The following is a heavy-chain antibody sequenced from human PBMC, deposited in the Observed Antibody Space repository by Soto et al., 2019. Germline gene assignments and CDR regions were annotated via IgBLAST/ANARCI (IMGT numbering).Heavy chain of an antibody. D-gene: IGHD5-18*01. V-gene: IGHV4-34*01. J-gene: IGHJ4*02. Sequence: SETLSLTCAVYGGSFSGYYWSWIRQPPGKGLEWIGEINHSGSTNYNPSLKSRVTISVDTSKNQFSLKLSSVTAADTAVYYCARARGYSYGYVDYWGQGTLVTVSS. CDR3: ARARGYSYGYVDY. CDR1: GGSFSGYY. CDR2: INHSGST.